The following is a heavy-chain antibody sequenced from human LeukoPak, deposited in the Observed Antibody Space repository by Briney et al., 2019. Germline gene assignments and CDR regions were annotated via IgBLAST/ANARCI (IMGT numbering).Heavy chain of an antibody. D-gene: IGHD2-2*01. CDR2: IYYSGTT. Sequence: KASQTLSLTCTVSGGSLSSSDHYWSWIRQPPGKGLEWIAYIYYSGTTYNNPSLKSRVSISVDTSKNQFSLKLSSVTAADTAVYYCARLSGPYASHFIWGQGTLVTVSS. J-gene: IGHJ4*02. CDR3: ARLSGPYASHFI. V-gene: IGHV4-30-4*01. CDR1: GGSLSSSDHY.